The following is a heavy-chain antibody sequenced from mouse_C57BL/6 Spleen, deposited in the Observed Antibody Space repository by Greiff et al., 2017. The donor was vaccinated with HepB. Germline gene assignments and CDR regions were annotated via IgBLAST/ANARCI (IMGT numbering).Heavy chain of an antibody. CDR2: IDPETGGT. CDR1: GYTFTDYE. D-gene: IGHD2-5*01. CDR3: TRSDSTWYFDV. J-gene: IGHJ1*03. V-gene: IGHV1-15*01. Sequence: QVQLKQSGAELVRPGASVTLSCKASGYTFTDYEMHWVKQTPVHGLEWIGAIDPETGGTAYNQKFKGKAILTADKSSSTAYMELRSLTSEDSAVYYCTRSDSTWYFDVWGTGTTVTVSS.